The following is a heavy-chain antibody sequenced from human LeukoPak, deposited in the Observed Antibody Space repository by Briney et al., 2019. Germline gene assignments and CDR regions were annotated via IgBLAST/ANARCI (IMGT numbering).Heavy chain of an antibody. CDR3: ARDPSGGVIAHFDY. V-gene: IGHV4-61*01. D-gene: IGHD3-16*02. J-gene: IGHJ4*02. CDR2: IYYSGST. CDR1: GGSVSSGSYY. Sequence: PSETLSLTCTVSGGSVSSGSYYWSWLRQPPGKGLEWIGYIYYSGSTNYNPSLKSRVTISVDTSKNQFSLKLSSVTAADTAAYYCARDPSGGVIAHFDYWGQGTLVTVSS.